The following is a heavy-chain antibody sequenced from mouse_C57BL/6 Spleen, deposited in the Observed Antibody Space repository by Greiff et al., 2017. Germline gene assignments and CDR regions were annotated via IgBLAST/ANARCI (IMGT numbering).Heavy chain of an antibody. Sequence: QVQLQQPGAELVKPGASVKLSCKASGYTFTSYWMHWVKQRPGQGLEWIGMIHPNSGSTNYNEKFKSKATLTVDKSSSTAYMQLSSLTSEDSAVXYGARDGYYPDYFDYWGQGTTLTVSS. D-gene: IGHD2-3*01. CDR1: GYTFTSYW. V-gene: IGHV1-64*01. J-gene: IGHJ2*01. CDR3: ARDGYYPDYFDY. CDR2: IHPNSGST.